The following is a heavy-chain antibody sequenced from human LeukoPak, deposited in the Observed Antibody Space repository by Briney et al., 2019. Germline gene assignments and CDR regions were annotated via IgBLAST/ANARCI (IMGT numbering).Heavy chain of an antibody. Sequence: ASVKVSCTASGYTFTIYGISWVRQAPGQGPEWMGWISAYNGNTNYAQKLQGRVTMTTDTSTSTAYMELRSLRSDDTAVYYCARGVSKLWFVYWGQGTLVTVSS. D-gene: IGHD3-10*01. V-gene: IGHV1-18*01. CDR1: GYTFTIYG. CDR2: ISAYNGNT. J-gene: IGHJ4*02. CDR3: ARGVSKLWFVY.